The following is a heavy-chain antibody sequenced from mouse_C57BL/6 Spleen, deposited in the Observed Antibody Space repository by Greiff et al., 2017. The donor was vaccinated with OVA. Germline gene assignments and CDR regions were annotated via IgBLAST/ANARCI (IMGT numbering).Heavy chain of an antibody. CDR2: INPGSGGT. J-gene: IGHJ2*01. Sequence: QVQLKESGAELVRPGTSVKVSCKASGYAFTNYLIEWVKQRPGQGLEWIGVINPGSGGTNYNEKFKGKATLTADKSSSTAYMQLSSLTSEDSAVYFYARKGNYAYWGQGTTLTVSS. CDR1: GYAFTNYL. D-gene: IGHD2-1*01. CDR3: ARKGNYAY. V-gene: IGHV1-54*01.